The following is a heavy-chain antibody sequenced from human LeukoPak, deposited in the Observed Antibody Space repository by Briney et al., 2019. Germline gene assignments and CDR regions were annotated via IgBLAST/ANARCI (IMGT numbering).Heavy chain of an antibody. D-gene: IGHD3-10*01. V-gene: IGHV4-34*01. CDR3: ARGSVYYGSGSYDY. CDR1: GGSFSGYY. CDR2: INHSGGT. J-gene: IGHJ4*02. Sequence: SETLSLTCAVYGGSFSGYYWSWIRQPPGKGLEWIGEINHSGGTNYNPSLKSRVTISVDTSKNQFSLKLSSVTAADTAVYYCARGSVYYGSGSYDYWGQGTLVTVSS.